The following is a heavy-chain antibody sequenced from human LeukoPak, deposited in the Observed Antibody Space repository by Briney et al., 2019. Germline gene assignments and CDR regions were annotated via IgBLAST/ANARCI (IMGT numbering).Heavy chain of an antibody. V-gene: IGHV3-9*01. CDR1: GFTFDDYA. CDR3: ATPTGNYAYC. CDR2: ISWNSGSI. Sequence: GGSLRLSCAASGFTFDDYAMHWVRQAPGKGLEWVSGISWNSGSIGYADSVKGRFTISRDNAKNSLYLQMNSLRAEDTAVYNCATPTGNYAYCWGQGTLVTVSS. J-gene: IGHJ4*02. D-gene: IGHD1-7*01.